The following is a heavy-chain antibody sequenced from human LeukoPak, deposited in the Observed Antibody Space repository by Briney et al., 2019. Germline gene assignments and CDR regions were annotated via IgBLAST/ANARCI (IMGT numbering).Heavy chain of an antibody. CDR2: ITGTDGRT. J-gene: IGHJ6*02. D-gene: IGHD1-1*01. Sequence: GGSLRLSCVASGFSFSNYAMNWVRQAPGKGLEWVAIITGTDGRTYYADSVKGRFTISRDNSKNTLSLQMNSLRAEDTALYYCAKEWRWGDTEVHYYGLNVWGQGTTVTVSS. CDR3: AKEWRWGDTEVHYYGLNV. CDR1: GFSFSNYA. V-gene: IGHV3-23*01.